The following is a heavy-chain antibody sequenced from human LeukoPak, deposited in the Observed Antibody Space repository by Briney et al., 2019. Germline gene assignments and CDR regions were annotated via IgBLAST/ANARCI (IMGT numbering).Heavy chain of an antibody. V-gene: IGHV4-34*01. CDR3: ASKRITIFGVVIEN. CDR2: INHSGST. D-gene: IGHD3-3*01. CDR1: GGSFSGYY. Sequence: ETLSLTCAVYGGSFSGYYWSWIRQPPGKGLEWIGEINHSGSTNYNPSLKSRVTISVDTSKNQFSLKLSSVTAADTAVYYCASKRITIFGVVIENWGQGNLVTVSS. J-gene: IGHJ4*02.